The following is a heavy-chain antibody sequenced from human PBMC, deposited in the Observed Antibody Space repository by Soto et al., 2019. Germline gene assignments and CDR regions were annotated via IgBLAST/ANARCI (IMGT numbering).Heavy chain of an antibody. CDR2: IYWNDDK. J-gene: IGHJ5*02. Sequence: QITLKESGPTLVKPTQILTLTCIFSGFSLSTGGAGVGWIRQPPGKALEWLALIYWNDDKRYSPSLKSRLTITKDTSKNQVVHIMTNMDPVDTATYYCAHRGYGDYPRDNWFDPWGQGTLVTVSS. CDR3: AHRGYGDYPRDNWFDP. V-gene: IGHV2-5*01. D-gene: IGHD4-17*01. CDR1: GFSLSTGGAG.